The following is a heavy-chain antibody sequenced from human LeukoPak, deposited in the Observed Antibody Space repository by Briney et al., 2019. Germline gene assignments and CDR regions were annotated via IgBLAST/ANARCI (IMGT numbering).Heavy chain of an antibody. CDR2: NHYSGGT. Sequence: PPETLSLTCSVSGASITNYYLTWVRRSPGKGLECIGYNHYSGGTNYTPSLKSRVTILIDATKNQFSLRLTSVTAADTAVYYCATAPKYYYLDVWGKGTTVTVSS. CDR3: ATAPKYYYLDV. J-gene: IGHJ6*03. CDR1: GASITNYY. V-gene: IGHV4-59*03.